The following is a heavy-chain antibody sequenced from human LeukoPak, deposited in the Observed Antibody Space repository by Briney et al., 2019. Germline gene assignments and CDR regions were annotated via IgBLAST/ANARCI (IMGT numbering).Heavy chain of an antibody. CDR2: IYTSGST. V-gene: IGHV4-61*02. D-gene: IGHD5-12*01. J-gene: IGHJ6*03. CDR1: GGSISSGSYY. CDR3: ARDGYSGYDWGFTYYYMDV. Sequence: PSQTLSLTCTVSGGSISSGSYYWSWIRQPAGKGLEWIGRIYTSGSTNYNPSLKSRVTISVDTSKNQFSLKLSSVTAADTAVYYCARDGYSGYDWGFTYYYMDVWGKGTTVTVSS.